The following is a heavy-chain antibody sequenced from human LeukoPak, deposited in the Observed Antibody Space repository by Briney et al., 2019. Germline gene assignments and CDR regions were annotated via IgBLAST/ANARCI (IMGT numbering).Heavy chain of an antibody. CDR1: GFTFSSYG. CDR2: IWYDGSNK. J-gene: IGHJ5*02. Sequence: PGGSLRPSCAASGFTFSSYGMHRVRQAPGKGLEWVAVIWYDGSNKYYADSVKGRFTISRDNSKNTLYLQMNSLRAEDTAVYYCARDRSIAAAGWFDPWGQGTLVTVSS. CDR3: ARDRSIAAAGWFDP. D-gene: IGHD6-13*01. V-gene: IGHV3-33*01.